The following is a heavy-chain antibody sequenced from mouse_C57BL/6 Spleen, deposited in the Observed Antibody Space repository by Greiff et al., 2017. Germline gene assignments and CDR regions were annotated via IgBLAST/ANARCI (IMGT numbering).Heavy chain of an antibody. Sequence: QVHVKQSGAELVKPGASVKMSCKASGYTFTSYWITWVKQRPGQGLEWIGDIYPGSGSTNYNEKFKSKATLTVDTSSSTAYMQLSSLTSEDSAVYYCARTDYDVGIAYWGQGTLVTVSA. CDR3: ARTDYDVGIAY. V-gene: IGHV1-55*01. CDR1: GYTFTSYW. CDR2: IYPGSGST. D-gene: IGHD2-4*01. J-gene: IGHJ3*01.